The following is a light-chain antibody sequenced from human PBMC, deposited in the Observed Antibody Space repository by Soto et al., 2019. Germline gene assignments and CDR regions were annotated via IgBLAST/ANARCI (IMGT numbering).Light chain of an antibody. CDR2: EVS. CDR3: SSYTSITTLGV. J-gene: IGLJ2*01. Sequence: QSALTQPASVSGSPGQSITISCTGTSSDIGGYNYVSWYQHHPGKAPKLMIYEVSNRPSGVSDRFSGSKSGNTASLTISGLQDEDEADYYCSSYTSITTLGVFGGGTKVTVL. V-gene: IGLV2-14*01. CDR1: SSDIGGYNY.